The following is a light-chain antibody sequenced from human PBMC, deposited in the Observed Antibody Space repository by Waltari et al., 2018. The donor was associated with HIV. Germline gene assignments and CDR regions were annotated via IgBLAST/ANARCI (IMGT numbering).Light chain of an antibody. J-gene: IGLJ3*02. CDR1: SSDVGASNY. V-gene: IGLV2-11*01. CDR3: CSYAGNYTGV. CDR2: DVT. Sequence: QSALTQPRSVSGSPGQSVTISCTGTSSDVGASNYVYWYQQPPGKAPKLIIYDVTRRPSGLPYRFSGSKAGNTASLTISGLQAEDEADYYCCSYAGNYTGVFGGGTKLTVL.